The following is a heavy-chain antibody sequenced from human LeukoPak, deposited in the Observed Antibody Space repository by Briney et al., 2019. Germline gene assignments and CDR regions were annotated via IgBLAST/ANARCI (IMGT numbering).Heavy chain of an antibody. D-gene: IGHD2-2*01. CDR1: GGTFSSYA. V-gene: IGHV1-69*05. J-gene: IGHJ4*02. Sequence: GSSVKVSCKASGGTFSSYAISWVRQAPGQGLEWMGGIIPIFGAANYAQKFQGRVTITTDESTSTAYMELSSLRSEDTAVYYCARGYCSSTSCYAVFSYWGQGTVVTVSS. CDR2: IIPIFGAA. CDR3: ARGYCSSTSCYAVFSY.